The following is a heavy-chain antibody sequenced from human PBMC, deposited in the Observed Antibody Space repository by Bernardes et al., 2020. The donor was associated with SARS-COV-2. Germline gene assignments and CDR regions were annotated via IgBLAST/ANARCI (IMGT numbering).Heavy chain of an antibody. D-gene: IGHD6-13*01. J-gene: IGHJ4*02. V-gene: IGHV3-23*01. CDR2: ISGSGGST. CDR3: AKGPYSSSLEGY. Sequence: WVSAISGSGGSTYYADSVKGRFTISRDNSKNTLYLQMNSLRADDTAVYYCAKGPYSSSLEGYWGQGTLVTVSS.